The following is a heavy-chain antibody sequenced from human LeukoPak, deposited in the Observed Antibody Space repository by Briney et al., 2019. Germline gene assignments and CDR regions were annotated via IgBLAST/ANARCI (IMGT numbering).Heavy chain of an antibody. Sequence: PSETLSLTCAAYGGSFSGYYWSWIRQPPGKGLEWIGEINHSGSTNYNPSLKSRVTISVDTSKSQFSLKLNSMTAADTAVYYCARGAQTYYDKAPVDYWGQGTLVTVSS. D-gene: IGHD3-22*01. J-gene: IGHJ4*02. V-gene: IGHV4-34*01. CDR3: ARGAQTYYDKAPVDY. CDR2: INHSGST. CDR1: GGSFSGYY.